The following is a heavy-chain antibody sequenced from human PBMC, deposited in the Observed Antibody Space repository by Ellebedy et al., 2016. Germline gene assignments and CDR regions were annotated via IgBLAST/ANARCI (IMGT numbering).Heavy chain of an antibody. CDR3: ARDQRSTSCYDY. D-gene: IGHD2-2*01. Sequence: GSLRLSXTVSGGSMSSYYWSWIRQPPGKGLEWIGYIYYSGITNYNPSLKSRVTISVDTSKNQFSLKLSSVTAADTAVYYCARDQRSTSCYDYWGQGTLVTVSS. CDR1: GGSMSSYY. CDR2: IYYSGIT. V-gene: IGHV4-59*01. J-gene: IGHJ4*02.